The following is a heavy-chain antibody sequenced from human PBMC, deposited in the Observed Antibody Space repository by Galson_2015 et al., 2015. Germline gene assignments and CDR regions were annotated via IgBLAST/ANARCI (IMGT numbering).Heavy chain of an antibody. D-gene: IGHD2-2*01. CDR1: GGTFSSYA. CDR3: AKKRGYQLLSPDAFDI. V-gene: IGHV1-69*13. CDR2: IIPIFGTA. Sequence: SVKVSCKASGGTFSSYATSWVRQAPGQGLEWMGGIIPIFGTANYAQKFQGRVTITADESTSTAYMELSSLRSEDTAVYYCAKKRGYQLLSPDAFDIWGQGTVVTVSS. J-gene: IGHJ3*02.